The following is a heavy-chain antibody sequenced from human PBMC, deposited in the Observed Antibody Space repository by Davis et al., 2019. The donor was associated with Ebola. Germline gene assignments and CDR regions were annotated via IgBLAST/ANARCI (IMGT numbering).Heavy chain of an antibody. V-gene: IGHV4-34*01. Sequence: MPSETLSLTCAVFGGSFSGYYWSWIRQPPGMGLEWIGEINHSGVTNYNPSLKSRVTMSVDTSKNQFSLRLSSVTAADTAVYYCARDRGSSWYNWFDPWGQGTLVTVSS. CDR3: ARDRGSSWYNWFDP. CDR2: INHSGVT. D-gene: IGHD6-13*01. J-gene: IGHJ5*02. CDR1: GGSFSGYY.